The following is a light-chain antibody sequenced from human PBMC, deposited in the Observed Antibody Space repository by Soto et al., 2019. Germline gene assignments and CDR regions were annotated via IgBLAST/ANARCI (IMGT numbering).Light chain of an antibody. J-gene: IGKJ1*01. CDR2: AAS. CDR1: HGVNSSY. V-gene: IGKV3-20*01. CDR3: QQYDGSPRT. Sequence: EIVLTQSPGILSLSPGEKATLSCRASHGVNSSYLAWYRQKPGQAPSLLIYAASSRAAGIPDRFSGSGSGTDFTLTITRLEPEDFAVYHCQQYDGSPRTFGQGTKVDIK.